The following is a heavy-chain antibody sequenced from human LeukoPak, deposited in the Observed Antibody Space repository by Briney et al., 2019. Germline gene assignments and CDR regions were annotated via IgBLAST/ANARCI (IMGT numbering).Heavy chain of an antibody. Sequence: GGSLRLSCAASGFTFSSYSMNWVRQAPGKGPEWVSSISSSSSYIYYADSVKGRFTISRDNAKNSLYLQMNSLRAEDTAVYYCARDRQQLVNDYWGQGTLVTVSS. V-gene: IGHV3-21*01. J-gene: IGHJ4*02. CDR2: ISSSSSYI. CDR1: GFTFSSYS. D-gene: IGHD6-13*01. CDR3: ARDRQQLVNDY.